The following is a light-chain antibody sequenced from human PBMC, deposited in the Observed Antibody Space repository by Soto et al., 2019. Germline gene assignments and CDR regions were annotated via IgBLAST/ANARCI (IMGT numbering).Light chain of an antibody. CDR2: EVS. V-gene: IGLV2-23*02. Sequence: QSALTQPASVSGSPGQSITISCTGTSSDFGSYKFVSWYQQHPGKAPNLMIYEVSKRPSGVSNRFSGSKSGNTASLTISGLQAGDEADYYCCSYAGSDTWVFGGGTKVTVL. CDR1: SSDFGSYKF. CDR3: CSYAGSDTWV. J-gene: IGLJ3*02.